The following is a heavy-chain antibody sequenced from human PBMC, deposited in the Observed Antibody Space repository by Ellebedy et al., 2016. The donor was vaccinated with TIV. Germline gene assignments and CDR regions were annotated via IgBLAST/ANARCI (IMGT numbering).Heavy chain of an antibody. CDR3: ARGGSTFYFHGLDV. J-gene: IGHJ6*02. V-gene: IGHV3-74*01. CDR2: ISHDGTTT. CDR1: GFTFSADV. D-gene: IGHD3-10*01. Sequence: GESLKISCAASGFTFSADVMHWVRQAPGKGRVWVSRISHDGTTTDYVDSVKGRFTVSRDNAKNTLYLQMNSLRPDDSAMYYCARGGSTFYFHGLDVWGQGTTVTVSS.